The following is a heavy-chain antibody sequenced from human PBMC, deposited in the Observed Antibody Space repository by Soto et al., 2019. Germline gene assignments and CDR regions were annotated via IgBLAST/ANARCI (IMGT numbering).Heavy chain of an antibody. J-gene: IGHJ4*02. CDR3: AKDRIAARGFAFDY. Sequence: LRLSCAASGFNFDDYAMHWVRQAPGKGLEWVSGISWNSGDTDYVDSVKGRFTISRDNAKNSLYLQMNSLRPEDTAFYYCAKDRIAARGFAFDYWGQGTLVTVSS. CDR2: ISWNSGDT. D-gene: IGHD6-25*01. CDR1: GFNFDDYA. V-gene: IGHV3-9*01.